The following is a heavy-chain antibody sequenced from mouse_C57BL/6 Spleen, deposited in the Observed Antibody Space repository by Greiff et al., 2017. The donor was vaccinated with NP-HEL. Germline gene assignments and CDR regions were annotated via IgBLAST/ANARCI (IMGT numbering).Heavy chain of an antibody. V-gene: IGHV1-15*01. CDR3: TPITTVVAFDY. D-gene: IGHD1-1*01. J-gene: IGHJ2*01. Sequence: QVQLKESGAELVRPGASVTLSCKASGYTFTDYEMHWVKQTPVHGLEWIGAIDPETGGTAYNQKFKGKAILTADKSSSTAYMELRSLTSEDSAVYYCTPITTVVAFDYWGKGTTLTVSS. CDR2: IDPETGGT. CDR1: GYTFTDYE.